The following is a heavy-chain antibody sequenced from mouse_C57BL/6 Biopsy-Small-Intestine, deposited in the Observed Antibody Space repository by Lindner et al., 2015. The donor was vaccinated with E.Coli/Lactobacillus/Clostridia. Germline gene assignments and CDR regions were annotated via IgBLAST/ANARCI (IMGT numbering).Heavy chain of an antibody. Sequence: VQLQESGPELVKPGTSVKLSCKASGYTFTNYDINWVKQRPGQGLEWIGWIYPGDDSTNYNEKFKGKATLTVDKFSSIAYMELHSLTSEDSAVYLCARERVYYDYDGDYFDYWGQGTTLTVSS. CDR1: GYTFTNYD. V-gene: IGHV1-85*01. J-gene: IGHJ2*01. CDR2: IYPGDDST. CDR3: ARERVYYDYDGDYFDY. D-gene: IGHD2-4*01.